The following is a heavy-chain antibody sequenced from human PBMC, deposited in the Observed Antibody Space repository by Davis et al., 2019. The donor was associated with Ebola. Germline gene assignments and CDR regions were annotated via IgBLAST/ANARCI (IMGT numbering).Heavy chain of an antibody. Sequence: GESLKISCAASGFTFSSYSMNWVRQAPGKGLEWVSSISSSSSYIYYADSVKGRFTISRDNAKNSLYLQMNSLRAEDTAVYYCASPGPIDYWGQGTLVTVSS. CDR1: GFTFSSYS. V-gene: IGHV3-21*01. CDR3: ASPGPIDY. CDR2: ISSSSSYI. J-gene: IGHJ4*02.